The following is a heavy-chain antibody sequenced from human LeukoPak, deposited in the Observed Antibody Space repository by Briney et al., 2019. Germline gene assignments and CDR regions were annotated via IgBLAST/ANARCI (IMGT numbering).Heavy chain of an antibody. J-gene: IGHJ3*01. CDR3: AHYTGSQGNALDF. V-gene: IGHV1-18*01. Sequence: ASVKVSCKTSGYTFSDFGISWVRQAPGQRLEWMGWITNNNNNTKYAPKLQGRVTMTTDTSTSTAYMELRSLRSDDTAVYYCAHYTGSQGNALDFWGQGTRVTVSS. CDR1: GYTFSDFG. CDR2: ITNNNNNT. D-gene: IGHD1-26*01.